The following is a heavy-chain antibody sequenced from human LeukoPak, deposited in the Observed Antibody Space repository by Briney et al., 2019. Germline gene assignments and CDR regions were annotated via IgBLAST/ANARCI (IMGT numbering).Heavy chain of an antibody. CDR2: IYAGDSDT. Sequence: GGSLQISFQGSGXIFTSYWIGWVRQLPGKGLEWMGMIYAGDSDTRYSSSFQGQVTISADKSISTAYLQWSSLKASDTAMYYCARHFLVVPAAMNAFDIWGQGTMVTVSS. D-gene: IGHD2-2*01. CDR3: ARHFLVVPAAMNAFDI. J-gene: IGHJ3*02. CDR1: GXIFTSYW. V-gene: IGHV5-51*01.